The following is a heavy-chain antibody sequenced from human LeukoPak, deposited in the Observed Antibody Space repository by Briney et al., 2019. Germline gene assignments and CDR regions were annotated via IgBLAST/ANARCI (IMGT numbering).Heavy chain of an antibody. D-gene: IGHD3-22*01. CDR1: GFTFSTYS. J-gene: IGHJ4*02. CDR3: AREVPGNYDSSGYTALYFDY. Sequence: GGSLRLSWAASGFTFSTYSMNWVRQAPGEGLEWVSSISSSSTYIYYADSVKGRFTISRDNAKNSLYLQMNSLRAEDTAVYYCAREVPGNYDSSGYTALYFDYWGQGALVTVSS. V-gene: IGHV3-21*01. CDR2: ISSSSTYI.